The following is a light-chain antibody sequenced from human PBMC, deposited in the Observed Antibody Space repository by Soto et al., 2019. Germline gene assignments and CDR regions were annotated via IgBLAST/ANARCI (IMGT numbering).Light chain of an antibody. J-gene: IGLJ2*01. Sequence: QSVLTQPPSVSGAPGQRVTISCTGSSSNIGAGYDVHWYQQLPGTAPKLLIYGNSNRPSVVPDLFSVSKSGTSASLAITGLQAEDDADYYCQSYDSSLSGSVFGGGTKLTVL. V-gene: IGLV1-40*01. CDR1: SSNIGAGYD. CDR3: QSYDSSLSGSV. CDR2: GNS.